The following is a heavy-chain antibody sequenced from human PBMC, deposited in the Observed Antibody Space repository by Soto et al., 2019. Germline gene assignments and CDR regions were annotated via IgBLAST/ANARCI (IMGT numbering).Heavy chain of an antibody. D-gene: IGHD4-17*01. J-gene: IGHJ4*02. Sequence: PVGSLRLSCAASGFTFSSYGMHWVRQAPGKGLEWVAVIFYDGTKKFYADSMKGRFTISRDNSKNTLFLQMNSLRAEDTAVYYCAKDRGALRWSEEHYYFDYWGQGTLVTVSS. CDR3: AKDRGALRWSEEHYYFDY. CDR1: GFTFSSYG. V-gene: IGHV3-30*18. CDR2: IFYDGTKK.